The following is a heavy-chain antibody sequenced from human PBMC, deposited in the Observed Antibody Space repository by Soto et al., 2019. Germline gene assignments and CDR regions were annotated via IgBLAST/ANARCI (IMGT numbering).Heavy chain of an antibody. V-gene: IGHV1-24*01. Sequence: ASVKVSCKVSGYTLTELSMHWVRQAPGKGLEWMGGFDPEDGETIYAQKFQGRVTMTEDTSTDTAYMELSSLRSEDTAVYYCATGPEVAGYYYYYMDVWGKGTTVTVSS. CDR2: FDPEDGET. CDR1: GYTLTELS. J-gene: IGHJ6*03. D-gene: IGHD2-15*01. CDR3: ATGPEVAGYYYYYMDV.